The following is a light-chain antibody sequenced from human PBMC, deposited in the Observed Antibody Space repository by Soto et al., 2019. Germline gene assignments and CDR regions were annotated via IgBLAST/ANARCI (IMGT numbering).Light chain of an antibody. J-gene: IGLJ1*01. CDR3: NSYTSSSSLDV. CDR2: DVS. CDR1: SSDVGGYKF. V-gene: IGLV2-14*03. Sequence: QSALTQPASVSGSPGQSITISCTGTSSDVGGYKFVSWYQQHPGKAPKLLLYDVSNRPSGVSNRFSGSKSGNTASLTISGLQAEDEADYYCNSYTSSSSLDVFGTGTQLTVL.